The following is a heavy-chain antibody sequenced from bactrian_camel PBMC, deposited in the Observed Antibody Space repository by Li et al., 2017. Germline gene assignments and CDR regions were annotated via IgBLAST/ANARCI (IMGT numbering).Heavy chain of an antibody. CDR2: RDRDGRT. Sequence: HVQLVESGGGSVQPGGSLRLSCAASGYIFNDICMGCFRQFPGKEREGVAIRDRDGRTSYADSVRGRFVTSKDNANNILYLQMEDLKPEDTAVYYCAADGPRSCDGGDPDPVGYRYRGQGTQVTVS. D-gene: IGHD5*01. CDR1: GYIFNDIC. CDR3: AADGPRSCDGGDPDPVGYRY. J-gene: IGHJ4*01. V-gene: IGHV3S53*01.